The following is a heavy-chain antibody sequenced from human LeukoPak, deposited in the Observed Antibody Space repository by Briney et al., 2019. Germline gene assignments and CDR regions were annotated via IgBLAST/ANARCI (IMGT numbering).Heavy chain of an antibody. CDR1: GGTFSSYA. D-gene: IGHD4-17*01. Sequence: XVKVSCKASGGTFSSYAISWVRQAPGQGLEWMGRIIPIFGTANYAQKFQGRVTITTDESTSTAYMELSSLRSEDTAVYYCAGRDSTGTSDYWGQGTLVTVSS. J-gene: IGHJ4*02. V-gene: IGHV1-69*05. CDR2: IIPIFGTA. CDR3: AGRDSTGTSDY.